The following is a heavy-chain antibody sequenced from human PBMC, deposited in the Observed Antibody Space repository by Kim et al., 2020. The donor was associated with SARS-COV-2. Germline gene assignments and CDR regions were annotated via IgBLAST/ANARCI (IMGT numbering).Heavy chain of an antibody. CDR3: ARGLFKLIFGVVIKGEAFYI. Sequence: GGSLRLSCAASGFTFSSYSMNWVRQAPGKGLEWVSYISSSSSTIYYADSVKGRFTISRDNAKNSLYLQMNSLRDEDTAVYYCARGLFKLIFGVVIKGEAFYIWGQGTMVTVSS. CDR2: ISSSSSTI. D-gene: IGHD3-3*01. V-gene: IGHV3-48*02. CDR1: GFTFSSYS. J-gene: IGHJ3*02.